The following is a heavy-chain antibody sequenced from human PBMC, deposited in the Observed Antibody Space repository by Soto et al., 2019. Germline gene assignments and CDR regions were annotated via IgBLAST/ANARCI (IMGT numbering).Heavy chain of an antibody. CDR2: IYYSGST. D-gene: IGHD2-15*01. Sequence: SETLSLTCTVSGGSISSGVYYWSWIRQHPGKGLEWIGYIYYSGSTYYNPSLKSRVTISVDTSKNQFSLKLSSVTAADTAVYYCARDSGYCSGGSCYSEAFDYWGQGTLVTVSS. CDR1: GGSISSGVYY. CDR3: ARDSGYCSGGSCYSEAFDY. J-gene: IGHJ4*02. V-gene: IGHV4-31*03.